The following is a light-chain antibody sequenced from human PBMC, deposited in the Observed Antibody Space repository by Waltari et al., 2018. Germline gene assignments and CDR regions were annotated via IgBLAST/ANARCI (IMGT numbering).Light chain of an antibody. V-gene: IGKV1-39*01. CDR1: QTSSNY. J-gene: IGKJ2*01. Sequence: TCRASQTSSNYLNWYQQKSGKAPKVLISAASTLQSGVPSRFSGSRSGTDFTLIITSLQPEDFATYYCQQGYSVPYTFGQGTKLEIK. CDR3: QQGYSVPYT. CDR2: AAS.